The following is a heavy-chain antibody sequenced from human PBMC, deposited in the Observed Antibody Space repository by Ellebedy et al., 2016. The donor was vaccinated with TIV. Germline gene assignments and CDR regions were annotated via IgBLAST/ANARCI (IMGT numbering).Heavy chain of an antibody. Sequence: MPSETLSPTCTVSGGSITSRSSYWGWIRQPAGRGLEWFGSIYYSGSTYYNPSLKSRVTISVDTSKNPFSLKLRSVTAADTAVYYCAKVSWGARRHFDYWGQGTLVTVSS. CDR2: IYYSGST. CDR1: GGSITSRSSY. CDR3: AKVSWGARRHFDY. D-gene: IGHD7-27*01. V-gene: IGHV4-39*01. J-gene: IGHJ4*02.